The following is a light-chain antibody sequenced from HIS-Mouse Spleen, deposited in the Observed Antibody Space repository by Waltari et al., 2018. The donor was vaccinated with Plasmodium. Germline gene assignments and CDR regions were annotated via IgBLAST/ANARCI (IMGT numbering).Light chain of an antibody. J-gene: IGLJ2*01. CDR2: DDS. Sequence: SYVLTQPPSVSEAPGQTARITCGGNNIGSKSVHWYQQKPGQAPVLVVYDDSDRPSGIPGRFSGSNSGNTATLTISRVEAGDEADYYCQVWDSSSDHPVFGGGTKLTVL. CDR1: NIGSKS. V-gene: IGLV3-21*02. CDR3: QVWDSSSDHPV.